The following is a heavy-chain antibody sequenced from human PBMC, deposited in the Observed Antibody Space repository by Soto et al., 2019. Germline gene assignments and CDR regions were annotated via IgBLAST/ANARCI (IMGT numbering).Heavy chain of an antibody. V-gene: IGHV4-34*01. Sequence: QVHLQQWGAGLLKPSETLSLTCAVYGGSFSGYYWSWIRQPPGKGLEWRGEINHSGSTNYNPSLKSRVSISVGTSNHQFSLKLSSVTAADTAVYYCARGRGDGYNQHWYFDLWGSGTLVTVSS. CDR3: ARGRGDGYNQHWYFDL. D-gene: IGHD3-10*01. J-gene: IGHJ2*01. CDR1: GGSFSGYY. CDR2: INHSGST.